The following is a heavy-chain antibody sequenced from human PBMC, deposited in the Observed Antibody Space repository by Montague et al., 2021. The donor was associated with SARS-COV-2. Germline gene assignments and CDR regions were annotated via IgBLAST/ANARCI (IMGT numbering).Heavy chain of an antibody. J-gene: IGHJ4*02. V-gene: IGHV4-34*01. CDR3: ARIGDGYNAPRGY. D-gene: IGHD5-24*01. CDR1: VGSFSGYY. Sequence: SETLSLTCAVYVGSFSGYYWSWIRQPPGKGLEWIGEINHSGSTNYNPSLRSRITILVDTSKNQFSLKLSSVTAADTAVYYCARIGDGYNAPRGYWGQGTLVTVSS. CDR2: INHSGST.